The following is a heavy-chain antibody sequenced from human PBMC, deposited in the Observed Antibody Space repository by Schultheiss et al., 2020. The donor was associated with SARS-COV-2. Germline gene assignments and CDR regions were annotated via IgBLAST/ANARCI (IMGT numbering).Heavy chain of an antibody. Sequence: SETLSLTCTVSGGSISSGDYYWSWIRQPPGKGLEWIGYIYHSGSTYYNPSLKSRVTISVDTSKNQFSLKLSSVTAADTAVYYCARGVVPAAMGNWFDPWGQGTLVTVSS. J-gene: IGHJ5*02. V-gene: IGHV4-30-2*05. CDR3: ARGVVPAAMGNWFDP. D-gene: IGHD2-2*01. CDR2: IYHSGST. CDR1: GGSISSGDYY.